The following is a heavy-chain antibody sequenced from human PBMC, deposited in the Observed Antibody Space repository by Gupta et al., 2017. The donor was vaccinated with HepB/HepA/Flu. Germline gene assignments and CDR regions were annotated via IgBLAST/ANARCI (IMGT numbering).Heavy chain of an antibody. J-gene: IGHJ6*04. CDR3: ARDIAAAGKLDV. CDR1: GFTFSSYG. V-gene: IGHV3-33*01. Sequence: QVQLVESGGGVVQPGRSLRLSCAASGFTFSSYGMQWVRQAPGKGLEWVAVIWYDGGNKYYADSVKGRFTISRDNSKNTMYLQMNSLRAEDTAVYYCARDIAAAGKLDVWGKGTTVTVSS. D-gene: IGHD6-13*01. CDR2: IWYDGGNK.